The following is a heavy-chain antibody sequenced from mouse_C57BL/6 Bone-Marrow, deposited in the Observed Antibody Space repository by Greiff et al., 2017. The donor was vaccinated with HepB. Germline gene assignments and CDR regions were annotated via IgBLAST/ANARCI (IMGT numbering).Heavy chain of an antibody. CDR3: ARNRAYGSSSYWYFDV. CDR2: IWSGGST. D-gene: IGHD1-1*01. CDR1: GFSLTSYG. V-gene: IGHV2-2*01. Sequence: VHLVESGPGLVQPSQSLSITCTVSGFSLTSYGVHWVRQSPGKGLEWLGVIWSGGSTDYNAAFISRLSISKDNSKSQVFFKMNSLQADDTAIYYCARNRAYGSSSYWYFDVWGTGTTVTVSS. J-gene: IGHJ1*03.